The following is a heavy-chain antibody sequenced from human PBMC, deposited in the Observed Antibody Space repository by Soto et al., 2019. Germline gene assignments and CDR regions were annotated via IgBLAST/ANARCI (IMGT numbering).Heavy chain of an antibody. CDR1: GFTFSDHS. Sequence: QVHLVESGGGLVKPGGSLRLSCAASGFTFSDHSMNWIRQAPGKGLEWVSYISSTGNTIYYADSVKGRFTISRDTANNSLHLQMNSLRGDDTAVYYCASGSIGFLKGGWFDPWGQGTLVTVSS. CDR2: ISSTGNTI. D-gene: IGHD6-25*01. CDR3: ASGSIGFLKGGWFDP. V-gene: IGHV3-11*01. J-gene: IGHJ5*02.